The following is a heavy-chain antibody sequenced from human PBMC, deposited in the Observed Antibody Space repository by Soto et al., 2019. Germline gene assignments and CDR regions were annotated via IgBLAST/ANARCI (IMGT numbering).Heavy chain of an antibody. D-gene: IGHD2-15*01. V-gene: IGHV1-18*04. Sequence: XSVKVSCKASGYPFTSYGIIWVRQAPGQGLEWMGWISAYNGNTNYAQKLQGRVTMTTDTSTSTAYMELSSLRSEDTAVYYCAAARPGYCSGGSCYPTRGPIPLDPWGQGTLVTVSS. J-gene: IGHJ5*02. CDR1: GYPFTSYG. CDR3: AAARPGYCSGGSCYPTRGPIPLDP. CDR2: ISAYNGNT.